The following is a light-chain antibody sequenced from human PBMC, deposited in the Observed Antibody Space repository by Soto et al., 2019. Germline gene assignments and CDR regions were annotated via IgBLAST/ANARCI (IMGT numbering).Light chain of an antibody. CDR1: QGIRNY. J-gene: IGKJ3*01. CDR3: QQYKSASFT. CDR2: AAS. V-gene: IGKV1-27*01. Sequence: DIQMTQSPSSLSASVGDRVTITCRASQGIRNYLAWYQQKPGQVPKLLIYAASTLQPGVPSRFSGGGSGTDFTLTISNLQPEDVATYCCQQYKSASFTFGPGTKVDIK.